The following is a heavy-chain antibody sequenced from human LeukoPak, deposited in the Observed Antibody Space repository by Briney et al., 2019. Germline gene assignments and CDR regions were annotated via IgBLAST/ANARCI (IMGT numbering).Heavy chain of an antibody. CDR2: INNSSYI. V-gene: IGHV3-21*01. D-gene: IGHD2-8*01. J-gene: IGHJ3*02. Sequence: GGTLRLSCAASGFTFSSYSMNWVRQPPGKGLEWVSSINNSSYIYYADSVKGRFTISRDNAKNSLYLQLNSLRAEDTAVYYCARDADYGVFPGDAFDMWGQGTMVTVSS. CDR1: GFTFSSYS. CDR3: ARDADYGVFPGDAFDM.